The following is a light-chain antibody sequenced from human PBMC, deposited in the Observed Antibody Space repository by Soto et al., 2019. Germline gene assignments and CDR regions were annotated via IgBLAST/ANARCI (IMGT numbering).Light chain of an antibody. CDR3: HRDGSSPPHT. V-gene: IGKV3-20*01. Sequence: EIVLTQSPGTLSLSPGEGATLSCSASPSVYNNYLAGYQQKPGQAPRLLISGASIRATGIPARFSGSESGTAFTLTSSRLESEDFAVYYCHRDGSSPPHTFGQGTKLEIK. CDR1: PSVYNNY. J-gene: IGKJ2*01. CDR2: GAS.